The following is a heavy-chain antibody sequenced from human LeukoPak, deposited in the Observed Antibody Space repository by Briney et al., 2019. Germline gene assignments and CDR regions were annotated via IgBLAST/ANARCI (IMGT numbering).Heavy chain of an antibody. Sequence: AGSLSLYCAASGFTFSSYAMSWLRQAPGKGLEWVSAISGSGGSTYYADSVKGRFTISRDNSKNTLYLQMNSLRAEDTAVYYCARGMVTYYFDYWGQGTLVTVSS. J-gene: IGHJ4*02. CDR3: ARGMVTYYFDY. CDR1: GFTFSSYA. CDR2: ISGSGGST. V-gene: IGHV3-23*01. D-gene: IGHD5-18*01.